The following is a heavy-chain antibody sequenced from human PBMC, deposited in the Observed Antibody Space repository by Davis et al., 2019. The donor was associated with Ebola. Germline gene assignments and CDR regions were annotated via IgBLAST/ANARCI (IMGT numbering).Heavy chain of an antibody. CDR1: GFTFTCNA. CDR2: SSGSGASI. J-gene: IGHJ4*02. D-gene: IGHD2-2*01. CDR3: VRDVLPMRQLLPGY. V-gene: IGHV3-23*01. Sequence: GESLKISCAASGFTFTCNAMTWVRQAPGKGLEWVSVSSGSGASIHYADSVKGRFTISRDNSENTLSLQMNSLRVEDTAVYYCVRDVLPMRQLLPGYWGQGTLVTVSP.